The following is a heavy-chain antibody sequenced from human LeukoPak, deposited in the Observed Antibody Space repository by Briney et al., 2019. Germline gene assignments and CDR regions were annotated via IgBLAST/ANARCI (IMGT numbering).Heavy chain of an antibody. CDR2: ISGSGGST. V-gene: IGHV3-23*01. D-gene: IGHD3-10*01. J-gene: IGHJ4*02. CDR1: GFTFNIYA. CDR3: ARRDEPRDDYGSAYFDY. Sequence: PGGSLRLSCAASGFTFNIYAMSWVRQAPGKGLEWVSGISGSGGSTYYADSVKGRFTISRDNSKKALYLQMSSLRAEDTAVYYCARRDEPRDDYGSAYFDYWGQGSLLPVAS.